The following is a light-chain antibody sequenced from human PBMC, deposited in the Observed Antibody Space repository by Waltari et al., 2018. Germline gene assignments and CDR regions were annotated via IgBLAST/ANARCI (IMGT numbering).Light chain of an antibody. CDR2: GAS. CDR3: QQHTDWPLT. V-gene: IGKV3-11*01. Sequence: EIVLTQSPATLSLSPGERATLSCRASQSVGSNLAWYQQQPGLTPRLVIYGASNRATGIPDRFSASGSGTDFTLTISRLEPDDFAVYYCQQHTDWPLTFGGGTKVEI. J-gene: IGKJ4*02. CDR1: QSVGSN.